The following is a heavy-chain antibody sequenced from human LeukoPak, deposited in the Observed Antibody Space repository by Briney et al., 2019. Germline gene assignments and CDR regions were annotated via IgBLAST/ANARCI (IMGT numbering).Heavy chain of an antibody. CDR2: IYYSGST. V-gene: IGHV4-59*11. J-gene: IGHJ4*02. CDR1: GGSISSHY. D-gene: IGHD6-13*01. Sequence: SETLSLTCTVSGGSISSHYWSWIRQPPGKGLEWIGYIYYSGSTNYNPSLKSRVTISVDTSKNQFSLKLSSVTAADTAVYYCARVVRAAAGKGAFDYWGQGTLVTVSS. CDR3: ARVVRAAAGKGAFDY.